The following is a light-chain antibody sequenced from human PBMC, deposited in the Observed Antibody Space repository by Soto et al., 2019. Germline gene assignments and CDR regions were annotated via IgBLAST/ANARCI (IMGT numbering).Light chain of an antibody. CDR1: QSVLYSSNNKNY. CDR3: QQYYSLPLP. Sequence: DVVMTQSPDSLAVSLGERATINCKSSQSVLYSSNNKNYLAWYQQKPGQPPKLLIYWASTRESGVPDRFSGSGSETDFTLTIVSLQAEDVAVYYCQQYYSLPLPFGGGTKVEIK. J-gene: IGKJ4*01. CDR2: WAS. V-gene: IGKV4-1*01.